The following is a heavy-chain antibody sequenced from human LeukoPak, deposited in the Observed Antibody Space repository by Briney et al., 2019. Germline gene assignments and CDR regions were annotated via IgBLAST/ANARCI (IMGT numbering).Heavy chain of an antibody. D-gene: IGHD6-6*01. CDR3: AKDGSIAAQSYYYNMDV. V-gene: IGHV3-43*01. CDR2: ISWDGGTT. J-gene: IGHJ6*03. CDR1: GFTFDDYT. Sequence: GGSLRLSCAASGFTFDDYTMHWVRQAPGKGLEWVSLISWDGGTTYYADSVKGRFTISRDNSKNSLYQQMNSLRTEDTALYYCAKDGSIAAQSYYYNMDVWGKGTTVTVSS.